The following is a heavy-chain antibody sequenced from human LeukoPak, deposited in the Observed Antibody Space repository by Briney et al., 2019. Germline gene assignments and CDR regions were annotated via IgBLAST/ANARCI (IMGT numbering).Heavy chain of an antibody. CDR3: ARGYYYGSGSYFHNWFDP. D-gene: IGHD3-10*01. Sequence: GRSLSLSCAASGFTFSSYGMHWVRQAPGKGLEWVAVIWYDGSNKYYADSVKGRFTISRDNSKNTLYLQMNSLRAEDTAVFYCARGYYYGSGSYFHNWFDPWGQGALVTVSS. J-gene: IGHJ5*02. CDR1: GFTFSSYG. V-gene: IGHV3-33*01. CDR2: IWYDGSNK.